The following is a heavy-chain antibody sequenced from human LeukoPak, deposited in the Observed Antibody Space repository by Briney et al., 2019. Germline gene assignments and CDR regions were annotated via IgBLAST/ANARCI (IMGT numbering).Heavy chain of an antibody. J-gene: IGHJ4*02. V-gene: IGHV3-74*01. CDR1: GFTFRTYW. CDR2: IDADGNPI. D-gene: IGHD1-26*01. CDR3: VTGGSYRFGN. Sequence: GGSLRLSCAASGFTFRTYWMDWVRQAPGEGLVWVSRIDADGNPINYADSVKGRFTISRDNAKNTQYLQMNRLRGEDTVVCYCVTGGSYRFGNWGQGTLVTVSS.